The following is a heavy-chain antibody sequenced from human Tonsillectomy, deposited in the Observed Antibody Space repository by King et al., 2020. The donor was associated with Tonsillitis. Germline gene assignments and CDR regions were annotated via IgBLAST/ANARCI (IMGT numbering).Heavy chain of an antibody. CDR1: GYTFTSYW. J-gene: IGHJ5*02. CDR2: IYPGDSDT. CDR3: ARLPHEGYSYGLGWFDP. Sequence: QLVQSGAEVKKPGESLKISCKGSGYTFTSYWIAWVRQMPGKGLEWMGLIYPGDSDTRYSPSFQGQVTISADKSISTAYLQWSSLKASDTAMYYCARLPHEGYSYGLGWFDPWGQGTLVTVSS. D-gene: IGHD5-18*01. V-gene: IGHV5-51*03.